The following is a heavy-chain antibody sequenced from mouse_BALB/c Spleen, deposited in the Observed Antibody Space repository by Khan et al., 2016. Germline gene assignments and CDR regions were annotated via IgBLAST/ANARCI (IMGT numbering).Heavy chain of an antibody. V-gene: IGHV9-3-1*01. CDR2: INTYTGET. CDR3: ARDYCSYGYFDV. CDR1: GYTLANYG. J-gene: IGHJ1*02. D-gene: IGHD1-1*01. Sequence: QIQLVQSGPELKKPGATVKISCKASGYTLANYGVNWVKQAPGKGLKWIVWINTYTGETIYADDFKGRVAFSLETSASIAYLELNNLKNEDTATYFYARDYCSYGYFDVGGGGTTVTVSS.